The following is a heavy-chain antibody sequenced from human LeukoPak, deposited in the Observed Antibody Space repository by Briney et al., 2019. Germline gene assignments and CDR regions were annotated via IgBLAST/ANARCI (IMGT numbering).Heavy chain of an antibody. CDR1: GFTFSSST. Sequence: GGSLRLSCAASGFTFSSSTMTWVRQSPGKGLEWVSSISSSSTYIYYADSVKGRFIISRDNAKNSLYLQMNSLRAEDTAVFYCARTDETAPAEDFQHWGQGTLVTVSS. CDR3: ARTDETAPAEDFQH. V-gene: IGHV3-21*01. D-gene: IGHD2-21*02. CDR2: ISSSSTYI. J-gene: IGHJ1*01.